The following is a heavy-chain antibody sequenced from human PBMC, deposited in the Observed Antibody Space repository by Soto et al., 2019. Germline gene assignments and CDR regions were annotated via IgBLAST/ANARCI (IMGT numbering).Heavy chain of an antibody. J-gene: IGHJ4*02. CDR1: GGSVSSGSYY. CDR3: SGVSGSWGPVSYFDY. V-gene: IGHV4-61*01. CDR2: IYYSGST. Sequence: QVQLQESGPGLVKPSETLSLTCTVSGGSVSSGSYYWSWIRQPPGKGLACIGYIYYSGSTNYNPSLKILVTISVDTSKTQVSLRLSSVTAADTAVYYCSGVSGSWGPVSYFDYWGQGTLVTVSS. D-gene: IGHD1-26*01.